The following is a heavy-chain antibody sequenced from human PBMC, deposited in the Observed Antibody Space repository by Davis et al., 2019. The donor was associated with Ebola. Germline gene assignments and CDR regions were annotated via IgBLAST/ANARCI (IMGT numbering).Heavy chain of an antibody. J-gene: IGHJ4*02. Sequence: SVKVSCKASGGTFSSYAISWVRQAPGQGLEWMGRIIPILGIANYAQKFQGRVTITADKSTSTAYMELSSLRSEDTAVYYCARESRVAATGSFDYWGQGTLVTVSS. CDR2: IIPILGIA. D-gene: IGHD2-15*01. CDR1: GGTFSSYA. V-gene: IGHV1-69*04. CDR3: ARESRVAATGSFDY.